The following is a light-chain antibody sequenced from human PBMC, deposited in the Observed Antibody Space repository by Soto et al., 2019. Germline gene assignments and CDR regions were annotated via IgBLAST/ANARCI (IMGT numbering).Light chain of an antibody. CDR3: CSYAGNYYV. J-gene: IGLJ1*01. CDR1: NSDVGGYNY. Sequence: QSALTQPRSVSGSPGQSVTISCTGTNSDVGGYNYVSWYQQHPGKAPKLMIYDVSKRPSGVPDRFSGSKSGNTASLTISGLQAEDEADYYCCSYAGNYYVFGTGTKLTVL. CDR2: DVS. V-gene: IGLV2-11*01.